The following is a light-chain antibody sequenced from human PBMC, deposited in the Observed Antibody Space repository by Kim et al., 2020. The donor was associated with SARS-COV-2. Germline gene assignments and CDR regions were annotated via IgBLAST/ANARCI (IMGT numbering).Light chain of an antibody. J-gene: IGKJ4*01. Sequence: DIVMTQSPATLSVSPGEGATLSCRASQTVSNNLAWYQQKPGQAPRLLIYDASIRATGIPGKFSGTGSGTEFTLTISSLQSEDLAVYFCQQYNNWPLTFGGGTKVDIK. CDR2: DAS. CDR3: QQYNNWPLT. CDR1: QTVSNN. V-gene: IGKV3-15*01.